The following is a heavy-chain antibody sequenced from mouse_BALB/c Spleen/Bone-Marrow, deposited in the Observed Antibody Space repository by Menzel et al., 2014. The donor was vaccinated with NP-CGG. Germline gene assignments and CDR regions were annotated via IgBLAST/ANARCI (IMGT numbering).Heavy chain of an antibody. CDR1: GFTFSSYT. Sequence: EVKVEESGGGLVKPGGSLKLSCAASGFTFSSYTMSWVRQTPEKRLEWVATISSGGSYTYYPDSVKGRFTISRDNAKNTLNLQMSSLKSEDTAMYYCTRDGKGNYDYAMDYWGQGTSVTVSS. V-gene: IGHV5-6-4*01. CDR2: ISSGGSYT. CDR3: TRDGKGNYDYAMDY. J-gene: IGHJ4*01. D-gene: IGHD2-1*01.